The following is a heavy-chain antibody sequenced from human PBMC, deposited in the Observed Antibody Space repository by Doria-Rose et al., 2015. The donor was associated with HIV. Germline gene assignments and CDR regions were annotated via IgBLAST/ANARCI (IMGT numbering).Heavy chain of an antibody. D-gene: IGHD6-13*01. CDR1: GVSLSSPGMG. CDR2: TFSDDDR. Sequence: QVTLKESGPVLVKPTETLTLTCTVSGVSLSSPGMGVSWIRQPPGKALEWLANTFSDDDRSYKTSLKSRLTITRGTYKSQVVLTMTDMDPVDTATYHCARIKSSRWYHKYYFDFWGQGTLVIVSA. CDR3: ARIKSSRWYHKYYFDF. J-gene: IGHJ4*02. V-gene: IGHV2-26*01.